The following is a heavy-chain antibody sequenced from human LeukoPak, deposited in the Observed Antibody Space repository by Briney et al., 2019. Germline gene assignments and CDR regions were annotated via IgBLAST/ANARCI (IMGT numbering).Heavy chain of an antibody. CDR2: ISSSSSYI. D-gene: IGHD3-10*01. CDR3: AREGSGTYYFDY. J-gene: IGHJ4*02. CDR1: GFTFSSYS. Sequence: GGSLRLSCAASGFTFSSYSMHWVRQAPGKGLEWVSSISSSSSYIHYADSVKGRFTISRDNAKNSLYLQMNSLRAEDTAVYYCAREGSGTYYFDYWGQGTLVTVSS. V-gene: IGHV3-21*01.